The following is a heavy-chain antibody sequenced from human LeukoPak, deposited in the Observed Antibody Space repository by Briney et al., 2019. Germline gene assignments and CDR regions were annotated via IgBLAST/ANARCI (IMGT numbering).Heavy chain of an antibody. CDR1: GGSISSSSYY. CDR2: IYYCGST. D-gene: IGHD3-10*01. V-gene: IGHV4-39*01. J-gene: IGHJ4*02. CDR3: ERSGYGSGSYYGY. Sequence: SETLSLTCTVSGGSISSSSYYWGWIRQPPGKGLEWIGSIYYCGSTYYNPSLKSRVTISVDTSKNQFSLKLSSVTAADTAVYYCERSGYGSGSYYGYWGQGTLVTVSS.